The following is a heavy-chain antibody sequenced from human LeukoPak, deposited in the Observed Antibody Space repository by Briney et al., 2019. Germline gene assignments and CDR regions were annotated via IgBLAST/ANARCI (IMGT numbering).Heavy chain of an antibody. CDR3: ARDSGFSGTQIGEY. V-gene: IGHV3-30*04. D-gene: IGHD3-22*01. CDR2: ISYDGSNK. J-gene: IGHJ4*02. CDR1: GFTFSSYA. Sequence: GGSLRLSCAASGFTFSSYAMHWVRQAPGKGLEWVALISYDGSNKYYADSVRGRFTISRDNSKNTLYLQMNSLRAEDTAVYYCARDSGFSGTQIGEYWGQGTLVTVSS.